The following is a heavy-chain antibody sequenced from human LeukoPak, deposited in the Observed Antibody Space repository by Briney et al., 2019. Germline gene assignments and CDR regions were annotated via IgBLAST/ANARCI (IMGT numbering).Heavy chain of an antibody. J-gene: IGHJ6*02. CDR3: AKDLRGSGSYFQYYYYYYGMDV. V-gene: IGHV3-9*01. CDR2: INWDNDGI. D-gene: IGHD3-10*01. Sequence: GGSLRLSCVASGFTFADHAMHWVRRAPGQGLEWVTGINWDNDGIVYAASVRGRFTVSRDNSKNTLYLQMNSLRAEDTAVYYCAKDLRGSGSYFQYYYYYYGMDVWGQGTTVTVSS. CDR1: GFTFADHA.